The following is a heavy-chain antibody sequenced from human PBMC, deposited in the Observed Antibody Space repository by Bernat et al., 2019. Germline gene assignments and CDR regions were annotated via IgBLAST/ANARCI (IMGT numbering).Heavy chain of an antibody. J-gene: IGHJ6*02. V-gene: IGHV3-30-3*01. CDR2: ISYDGSNK. CDR3: ARGSHRPTWIQDYYYGMDV. Sequence: QVQLVESGGGVVQPGRSLRLSCAASGFTFSSYAMHWVRQAPGKGLEWVAVISYDGSNKYYADSVKGRFTISRDNSKNTLYLQMNSLRAEETAVYYCARGSHRPTWIQDYYYGMDVWGQGTTVTVSS. CDR1: GFTFSSYA. D-gene: IGHD5-18*01.